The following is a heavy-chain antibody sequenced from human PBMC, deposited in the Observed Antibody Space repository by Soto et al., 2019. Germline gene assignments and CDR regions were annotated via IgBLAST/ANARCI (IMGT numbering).Heavy chain of an antibody. V-gene: IGHV4-31*03. CDR3: ASSYGDSMVDY. CDR1: GGSISSGGYY. Sequence: PSETLSLTCTVSGGSISSGGYYWSWIRQHPGKGLEWIGYIYYSGSTYYNPSLKSRVTISVDTSKNQFSLKLSSVTAADTAVYYCASSYGDSMVDYWGQGTLVTVSS. J-gene: IGHJ4*02. CDR2: IYYSGST. D-gene: IGHD4-17*01.